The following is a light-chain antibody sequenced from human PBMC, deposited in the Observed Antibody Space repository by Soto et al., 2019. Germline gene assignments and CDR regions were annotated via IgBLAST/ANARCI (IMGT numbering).Light chain of an antibody. CDR1: QSVSSK. Sequence: EIVLTQSPGTLSVSPGERATLSFRASQSVSSKLAGYQQKPGHAPRLLFYGASTGATGIPARFSGCGSETEFSLSISSLQSEDFAVYYCQQYNNWSGTFGQGTKV. CDR2: GAS. CDR3: QQYNNWSGT. J-gene: IGKJ1*01. V-gene: IGKV3-15*01.